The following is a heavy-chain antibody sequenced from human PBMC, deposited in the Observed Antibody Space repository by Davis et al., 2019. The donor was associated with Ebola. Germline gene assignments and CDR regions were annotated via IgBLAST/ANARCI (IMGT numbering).Heavy chain of an antibody. Sequence: LRLSCTVSGGSISSTGYYRSWIRQPPGKGLEWIGYMYYSGSTYYNPSLKSRVTISGDTSKNQFSLKLSSVSAADTAVYYCAALFSGSYLAYVDVWGKGTTVTVS. CDR3: AALFSGSYLAYVDV. CDR2: MYYSGST. CDR1: GGSISSTGYY. J-gene: IGHJ6*03. D-gene: IGHD1-26*01. V-gene: IGHV4-31*03.